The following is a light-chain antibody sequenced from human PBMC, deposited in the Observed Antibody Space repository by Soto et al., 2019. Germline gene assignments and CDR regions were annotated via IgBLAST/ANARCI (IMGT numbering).Light chain of an antibody. CDR3: QPYNNWPLT. CDR1: QSVRSN. J-gene: IGKJ4*01. Sequence: EIVMTQSPATLSASPGERATLSCRASQSVRSNLAWYQQRPGQAPRLLIYDASNRATGIPARFSGSRSGAEFTLTISSLQSEDFAVYYCQPYNNWPLTFGGGTKVDIK. V-gene: IGKV3D-15*01. CDR2: DAS.